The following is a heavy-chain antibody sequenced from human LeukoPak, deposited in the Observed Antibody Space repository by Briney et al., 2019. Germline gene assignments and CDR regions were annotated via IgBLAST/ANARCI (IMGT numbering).Heavy chain of an antibody. J-gene: IGHJ5*02. CDR1: GYTFTSYA. CDR3: ARILGGPRGWFDP. Sequence: ASVKVSCKASGYTFTSYAMHWVRQAPGQRLEWMGWINAGNGNTKYSQEFQGRVTITRDTSASTAYMELSSLRSEDTALYYCARILGGPRGWFDPWGQGTLVTVSS. CDR2: INAGNGNT. V-gene: IGHV1-3*03. D-gene: IGHD3-10*01.